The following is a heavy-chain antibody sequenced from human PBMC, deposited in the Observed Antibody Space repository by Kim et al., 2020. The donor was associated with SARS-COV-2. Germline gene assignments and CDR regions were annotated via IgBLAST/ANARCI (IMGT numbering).Heavy chain of an antibody. V-gene: IGHV3-11*05. Sequence: LKGRLTISRDNAKNSLYLQMNSLRAEDTAVYYCAREYGDYVSYYYGMDVWGQGTTVTVS. D-gene: IGHD4-17*01. J-gene: IGHJ6*02. CDR3: AREYGDYVSYYYGMDV.